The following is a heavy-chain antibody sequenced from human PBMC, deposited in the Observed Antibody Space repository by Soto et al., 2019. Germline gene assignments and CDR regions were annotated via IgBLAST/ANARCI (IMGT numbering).Heavy chain of an antibody. Sequence: PSEILSLTCAVSGGSISSGGFSWSWIRQPPGKGLEWIGYIYHSGSTYYNPSLKSRVTISVDRSKNQFSLKLSSVTAADTAVYYCARVPDRWGQGTLVTVPQ. CDR3: ARVPDR. V-gene: IGHV4-30-2*01. J-gene: IGHJ5*02. CDR2: IYHSGST. D-gene: IGHD2-2*01. CDR1: GGSISSGGFS.